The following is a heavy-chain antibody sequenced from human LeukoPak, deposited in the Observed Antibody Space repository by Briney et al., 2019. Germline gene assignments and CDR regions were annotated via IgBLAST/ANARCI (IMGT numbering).Heavy chain of an antibody. D-gene: IGHD3-16*01. Sequence: GGSLRLSCAVSGFTFSSYAMSWVRQAPGKGLEWVSVISGSGDSTYYADSVKGRFTISSDNSKNTVYLQMNSLRAEDTAVYYCAKHSVTNSWGYYYYMDVWGKGTTVTVSS. CDR2: ISGSGDST. CDR1: GFTFSSYA. J-gene: IGHJ6*03. CDR3: AKHSVTNSWGYYYYMDV. V-gene: IGHV3-23*01.